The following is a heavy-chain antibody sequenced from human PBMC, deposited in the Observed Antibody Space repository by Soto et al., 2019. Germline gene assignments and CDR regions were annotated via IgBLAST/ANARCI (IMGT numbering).Heavy chain of an antibody. Sequence: ASVKVSCKASGYTFTSYGISWVRQAPGQGLEWMGWISPENGNTIYAQKFQGRVTMTKDTSTGTAYMELSSLRSDDTAIYYCASGISSGLYYYSMDVWGQGTTVTVSS. CDR1: GYTFTSYG. CDR2: ISPENGNT. V-gene: IGHV1-18*01. CDR3: ASGISSGLYYYSMDV. J-gene: IGHJ6*02. D-gene: IGHD3-22*01.